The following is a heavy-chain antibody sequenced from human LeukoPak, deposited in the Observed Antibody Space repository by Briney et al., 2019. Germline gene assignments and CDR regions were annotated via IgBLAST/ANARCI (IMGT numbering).Heavy chain of an antibody. CDR3: ARGYGSGSSQPYYFDY. Sequence: GASVKVSCKASGYTFTGYYMHWVRQAPGQGLEWMGWINPNSGGTNYAQKFQGRVTMTRDTSISTAYMELSRLRSDDTAVYYCARGYGSGSSQPYYFDYWGQGTLVTVSS. D-gene: IGHD3-10*01. CDR2: INPNSGGT. J-gene: IGHJ4*02. CDR1: GYTFTGYY. V-gene: IGHV1-2*02.